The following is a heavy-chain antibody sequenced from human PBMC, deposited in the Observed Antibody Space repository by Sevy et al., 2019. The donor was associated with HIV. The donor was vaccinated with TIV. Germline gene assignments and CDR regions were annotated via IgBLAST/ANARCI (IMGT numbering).Heavy chain of an antibody. V-gene: IGHV3-15*01. CDR3: TTPVLSYYDRSGYYY. J-gene: IGHJ4*02. CDR2: IKSKTDGGTT. CDR1: GFTFSNAW. D-gene: IGHD3-22*01. Sequence: GGSLRLSCAASGFTFSNAWMSWVRQAPGKGLEWVGRIKSKTDGGTTDYAASVKGRFTISRDDSKNTLYLQMNSLKTEDTAVYYCTTPVLSYYDRSGYYYWGQGTLVTVSS.